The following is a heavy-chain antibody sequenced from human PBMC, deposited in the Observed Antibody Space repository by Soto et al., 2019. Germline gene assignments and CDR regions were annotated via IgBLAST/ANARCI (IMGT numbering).Heavy chain of an antibody. CDR3: AREVVPATVDFYYYYIDF. D-gene: IGHD2-2*01. CDR2: IEHSGSS. J-gene: IGHJ6*03. Sequence: QVQLQESGPGLVKPSQTLSLTCTVSGGFISSGDYYWNWIRQLPGKGLEWIGYIEHSGSSFYNPSLKGRVALALGTSKNQFSLKLNSVTAADTAVYYCAREVVPATVDFYYYYIDFWGKGTTVTVSS. V-gene: IGHV4-31*03. CDR1: GGFISSGDYY.